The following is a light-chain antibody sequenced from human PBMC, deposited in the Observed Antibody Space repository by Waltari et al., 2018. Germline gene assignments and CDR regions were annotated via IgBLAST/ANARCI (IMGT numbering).Light chain of an antibody. CDR3: QSFDSSLDGYV. CDR1: SSNLGSSYH. V-gene: IGLV1-40*01. Sequence: QSVLTQPPSVSGAQGQRVTISCTGRSSNLGSSYHVPWYQHLPGTAPKVLIYANNNRPSGVPDRFSGSKSGASASLAITGLQAEDEADYYCQSFDSSLDGYVFGTGTKVTVL. CDR2: ANN. J-gene: IGLJ1*01.